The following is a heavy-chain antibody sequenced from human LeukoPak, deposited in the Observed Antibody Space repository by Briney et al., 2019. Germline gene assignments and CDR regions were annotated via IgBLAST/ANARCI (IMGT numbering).Heavy chain of an antibody. CDR2: ISDNEGGT. D-gene: IGHD5-24*01. Sequence: GGSLRLSCSASGLTFRIYAMHWVRQAPGEGLEYVSGISDNEGGTYYADSVKGRFTISRDNSKNTLYLQMNSLRADDTAVYHCAKAGNLQASSAGLQVFDLWGRGTLVTASS. J-gene: IGHJ2*01. CDR1: GLTFRIYA. V-gene: IGHV3-64*04. CDR3: AKAGNLQASSAGLQVFDL.